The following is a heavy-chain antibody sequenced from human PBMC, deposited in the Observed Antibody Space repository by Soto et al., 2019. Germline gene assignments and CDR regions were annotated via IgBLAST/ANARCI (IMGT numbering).Heavy chain of an antibody. D-gene: IGHD2-21*02. Sequence: QVQLMQSGAEVKKPGASVNVSCKASGDTFTDYYLHWVRQAPGQGLEWMGTVNPSGGHTTYAQHFLGRVTMTRDTSTSTLYMELTSLTSDDTAIYYCARGGHVVVVTAALDYWGQGTLVTVSS. CDR3: ARGGHVVVVTAALDY. J-gene: IGHJ4*02. V-gene: IGHV1-46*01. CDR2: VNPSGGHT. CDR1: GDTFTDYY.